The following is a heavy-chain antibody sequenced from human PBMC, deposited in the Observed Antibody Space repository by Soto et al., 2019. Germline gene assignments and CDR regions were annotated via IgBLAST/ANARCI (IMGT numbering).Heavy chain of an antibody. V-gene: IGHV3-9*01. J-gene: IGHJ4*02. CDR1: GFTFYEYA. D-gene: IGHD3-16*01. CDR2: ITWNSGTR. Sequence: QPGGSLRLSCAASGFTFYEYAMHWVRQVPGKGLEWVSGITWNSGTRGYADSVKGRFTISRDNAKNSLYLEMTSLRPEDTAFYHCAKDGGGYAYNYELDSWGQGTLVTVSS. CDR3: AKDGGGYAYNYELDS.